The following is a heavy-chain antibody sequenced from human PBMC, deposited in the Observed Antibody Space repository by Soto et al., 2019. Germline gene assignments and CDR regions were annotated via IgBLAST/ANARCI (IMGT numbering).Heavy chain of an antibody. V-gene: IGHV2-5*02. CDR3: AHSPPATVTTSAEYFQH. D-gene: IGHD4-17*01. Sequence: QITLKESGPTLVKPTQTLTLTCTFSGFSLSTSGVGVGWIRQPPGKALEGLALIYWDDDNRYRPSLKSRLTITKETPKNQVVLRMTNMDPVDTATYYCAHSPPATVTTSAEYFQHWGQGTLVTVSS. CDR2: IYWDDDN. J-gene: IGHJ1*01. CDR1: GFSLSTSGVG.